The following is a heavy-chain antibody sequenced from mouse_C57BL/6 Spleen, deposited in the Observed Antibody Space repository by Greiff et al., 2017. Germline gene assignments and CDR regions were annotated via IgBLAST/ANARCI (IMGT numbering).Heavy chain of an antibody. CDR3: ARVSNYDAMDY. D-gene: IGHD2-5*01. Sequence: QVQLQQSGAELVKPGASVKISCKASGYAFSSYWMNWVKQRPGKGLEWIGQIYPGDGDTNYNGKFKGKATLTADKSSSTAYMQLSSLTSEDSAVYFCARVSNYDAMDYWGQGTSVTVSS. V-gene: IGHV1-80*01. CDR1: GYAFSSYW. J-gene: IGHJ4*01. CDR2: IYPGDGDT.